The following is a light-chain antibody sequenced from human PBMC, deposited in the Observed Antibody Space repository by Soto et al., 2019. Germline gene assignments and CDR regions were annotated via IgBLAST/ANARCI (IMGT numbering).Light chain of an antibody. Sequence: QSVLTQPPSVSAAPGQKVTISCSGSSSNIGNNYVSWYQQHPGKAPKLMIYDVSNRPSGVSNRFSGSKSGNTASLTISGLQAEDEADYYCSSYTSSSTLAYVFGTGTKVTVL. V-gene: IGLV2-14*01. CDR1: SSNIGNNY. CDR2: DVS. CDR3: SSYTSSSTLAYV. J-gene: IGLJ1*01.